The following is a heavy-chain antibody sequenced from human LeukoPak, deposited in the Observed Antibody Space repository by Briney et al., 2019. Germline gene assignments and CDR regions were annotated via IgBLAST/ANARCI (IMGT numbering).Heavy chain of an antibody. D-gene: IGHD6-19*01. CDR1: GYTFTGYY. CDR2: INPNIGGT. V-gene: IGHV1-2*02. Sequence: ASVKVSCKASGYTFTGYYMHWVRQAPGQGLEWMGWINPNIGGTNYAQKFQGRVTMTRDTSISTAYMELSRLRSDDTAVYYCATDIAVAGKGTYYFDYWGQGTLVTVSS. J-gene: IGHJ4*02. CDR3: ATDIAVAGKGTYYFDY.